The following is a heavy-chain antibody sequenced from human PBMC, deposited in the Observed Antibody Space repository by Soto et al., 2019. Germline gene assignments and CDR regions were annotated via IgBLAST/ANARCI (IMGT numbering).Heavy chain of an antibody. CDR3: ARGGSWFDP. CDR1: SGSTSPHY. Sequence: SETLSLTCTVSSGSTSPHYWSWIRQSPGKGLEWIAYIYFTGSTNYNPSLKSRVTISIDTSKNQFSLKLTSVTAADTAVYYCARGGSWFDPWGQGTLVTVSS. CDR2: IYFTGST. V-gene: IGHV4-59*11. J-gene: IGHJ5*02.